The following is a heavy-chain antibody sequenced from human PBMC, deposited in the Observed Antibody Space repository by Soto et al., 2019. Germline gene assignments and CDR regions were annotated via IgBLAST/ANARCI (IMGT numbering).Heavy chain of an antibody. CDR3: ERYSCGGGSGDFSY. V-gene: IGHV3-33*01. CDR1: GFTFNSYG. D-gene: IGHD2-15*01. J-gene: IGHJ4*02. Sequence: QVQLVESGGGVVQPGRSLRLSCAASGFTFNSYGMHWVRQAPGKGLEWVAVIWYDGSNKYYADSVKGRFTISRDNSKNTMYLQMDSLRAQDTAVYYRERYSCGGGSGDFSYWGQGTLVTVSS. CDR2: IWYDGSNK.